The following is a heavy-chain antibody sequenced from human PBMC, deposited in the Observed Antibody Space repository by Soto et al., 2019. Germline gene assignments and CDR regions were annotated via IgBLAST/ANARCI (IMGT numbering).Heavy chain of an antibody. Sequence: SVKVSCKASGGTFSSYTISWVRQASGQGLEWMGRIIPILGIANYAQKFQGRVTITADKSTSTAYMELSSLRSEDTAVYYCARDSSADGDYNYYFDYWGQGTLVTVSS. J-gene: IGHJ4*02. CDR1: GGTFSSYT. V-gene: IGHV1-69*04. CDR2: IIPILGIA. D-gene: IGHD4-17*01. CDR3: ARDSSADGDYNYYFDY.